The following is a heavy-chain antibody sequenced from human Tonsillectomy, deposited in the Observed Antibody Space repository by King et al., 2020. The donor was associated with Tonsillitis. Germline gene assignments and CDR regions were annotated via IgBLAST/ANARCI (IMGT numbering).Heavy chain of an antibody. CDR2: INPNSGGT. J-gene: IGHJ4*01. CDR1: GYTFTGYY. Sequence: QLVQSGAEVKKPGASVKVSCKASGYTFTGYYMHWVRQAPGQGLEWMGWINPNSGGTNYAQKFQGWVTMTRDTSISTAYMELSRLRSDDTAVYYCARARGDSSGYYSGLDYWGHGTLVTVSS. D-gene: IGHD3-22*01. CDR3: ARARGDSSGYYSGLDY. V-gene: IGHV1-2*04.